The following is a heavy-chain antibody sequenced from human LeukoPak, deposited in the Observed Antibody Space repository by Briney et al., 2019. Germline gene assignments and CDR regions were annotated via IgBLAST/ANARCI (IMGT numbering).Heavy chain of an antibody. J-gene: IGHJ4*02. CDR1: GFTFSGYN. Sequence: PGGSLRLSCAASGFTFSGYNMNWVRQAPGKGLEWVSSISSSSDYIYYVDSVKGRFTISRDNAKKSLYLQMNSLRAEDTAVYYCARGNIKFDYWGQGTLVTVSS. V-gene: IGHV3-21*01. CDR2: ISSSSDYI. CDR3: ARGNIKFDY.